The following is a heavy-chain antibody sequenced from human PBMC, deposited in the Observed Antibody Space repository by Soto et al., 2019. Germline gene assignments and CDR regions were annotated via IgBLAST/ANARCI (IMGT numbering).Heavy chain of an antibody. Sequence: EVQLVASGGGLVQPGGSLRLSCAASGFTVSSNYMSWVRQAPGKGLEWVSVIYSGGSTYYADSVKGRFNISRDNSKNTLYLHMNSLRAEDTAVYYCARLFPGQLSFYYWGQGTLVTVSS. V-gene: IGHV3-66*01. CDR2: IYSGGST. D-gene: IGHD5-18*01. CDR3: ARLFPGQLSFYY. J-gene: IGHJ4*02. CDR1: GFTVSSNY.